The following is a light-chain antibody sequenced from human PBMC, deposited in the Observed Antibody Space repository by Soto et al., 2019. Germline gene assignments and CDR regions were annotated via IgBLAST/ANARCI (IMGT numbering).Light chain of an antibody. CDR1: QSISSW. CDR2: DAS. Sequence: DIQMTQSPSTLSASVGDRVTITCRASQSISSWLAWYQQKPGKAPKLLIYDASSLESGIPSRFSGSGSGTEFTLTISSLQPDDFAHYYCQQYNSYSATFGHGTKVE. V-gene: IGKV1-5*01. J-gene: IGKJ1*01. CDR3: QQYNSYSAT.